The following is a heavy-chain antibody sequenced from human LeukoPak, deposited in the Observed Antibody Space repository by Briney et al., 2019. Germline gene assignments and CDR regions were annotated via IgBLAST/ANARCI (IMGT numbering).Heavy chain of an antibody. Sequence: GGSLRLSCAASGFTFSSYAMSWVRQAPGKGLEWVSAISGSGGSTYYADSVKGRFTISRDNSKNTLYLQMNSLRAEDTAVYYCAKDLRGIAAAGGYFQHWGQGTLVSVSS. J-gene: IGHJ1*01. CDR3: AKDLRGIAAAGGYFQH. D-gene: IGHD6-13*01. V-gene: IGHV3-23*01. CDR1: GFTFSSYA. CDR2: ISGSGGST.